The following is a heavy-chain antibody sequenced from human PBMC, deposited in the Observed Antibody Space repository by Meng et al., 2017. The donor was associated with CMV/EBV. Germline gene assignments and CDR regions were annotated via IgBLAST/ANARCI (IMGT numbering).Heavy chain of an antibody. V-gene: IGHV1-2*02. CDR3: ARDVSSSVLVSWFDP. Sequence: ASVKVSCKASGYTFTDYYMHRVRQVPGQGLEWMGWISPNSGGTNYAQKFQGRVTMTRDTSISTAYMELSRLRSDDTAVYYCARDVSSSVLVSWFDPWGQGTLVTVSS. J-gene: IGHJ5*02. CDR1: GYTFTDYY. D-gene: IGHD6-6*01. CDR2: ISPNSGGT.